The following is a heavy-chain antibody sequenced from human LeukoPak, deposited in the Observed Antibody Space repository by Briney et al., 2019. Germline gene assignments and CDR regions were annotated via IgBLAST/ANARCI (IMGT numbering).Heavy chain of an antibody. CDR3: ARPPSRGYSSSFEY. J-gene: IGHJ4*02. Sequence: GESLKISCKGSGYSFPTYWIPGVGQFPGKARGGRGTIYPDESNIRYSPSFQGQVTISADKSISTAYLQWSSLKASDTAMYYCARPPSRGYSSSFEYWGQGTLVTVSS. CDR1: GYSFPTYW. V-gene: IGHV5-51*01. CDR2: IYPDESNI. D-gene: IGHD2-2*03.